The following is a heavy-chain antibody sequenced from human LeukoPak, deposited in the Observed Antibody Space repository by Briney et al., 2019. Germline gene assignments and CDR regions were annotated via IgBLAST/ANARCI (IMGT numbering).Heavy chain of an antibody. CDR3: ARDLGYCTNGVCYGPDY. Sequence: ASVKVSCKTSGYTFTGYYIHWVRQAPGQGLEWMGRINPNSGGTNYAQKFQGRVTMTRDTSISTAYMELSRLRSDDTAVYYCARDLGYCTNGVCYGPDYWGQGTLVTVSS. D-gene: IGHD2-8*01. CDR2: INPNSGGT. V-gene: IGHV1-2*06. J-gene: IGHJ4*02. CDR1: GYTFTGYY.